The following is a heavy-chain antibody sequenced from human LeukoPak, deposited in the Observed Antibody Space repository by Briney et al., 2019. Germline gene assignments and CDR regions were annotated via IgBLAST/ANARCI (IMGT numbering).Heavy chain of an antibody. V-gene: IGHV3-23*01. CDR3: AKETISSSWSYYYYYGMDV. Sequence: GGSLRLSCAASGFTFSSYAMSWVRQAPGKGLEWVSAISGSGGSTYYADSVKGRFTISRDNSKNTLYLQMNSLRAEDTAVYYCAKETISSSWSYYYYYGMDVWGQGTTVTVSS. CDR2: ISGSGGST. CDR1: GFTFSSYA. D-gene: IGHD6-13*01. J-gene: IGHJ6*02.